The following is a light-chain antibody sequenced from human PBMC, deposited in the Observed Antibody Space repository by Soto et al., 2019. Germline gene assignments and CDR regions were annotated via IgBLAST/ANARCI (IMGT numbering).Light chain of an antibody. CDR3: YSYAGENLYV. Sequence: QSALTQPASVSACPGQSLTIPCTGTSSVVGSYNLVSWFQQHPGKVPKLLIYEGTKRPSGLSDRFSGSKSGNTASLTISGLQAEDEADYYCYSYAGENLYVFGTGTKVTVL. CDR1: SSVVGSYNL. J-gene: IGLJ1*01. CDR2: EGT. V-gene: IGLV2-23*01.